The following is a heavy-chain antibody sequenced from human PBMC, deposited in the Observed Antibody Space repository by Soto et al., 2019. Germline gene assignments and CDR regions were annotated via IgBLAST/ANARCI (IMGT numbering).Heavy chain of an antibody. J-gene: IGHJ4*02. V-gene: IGHV3-53*04. Sequence: GESLKISCAASGFTVSSNYMSWVRQAPGKGLEWVSVIYSGGSTYYADSVKGRFTISRHNSKNTLYLQMNSLRAEDTAVYYCASFSIAAAAFDYWGQGTLVTVSS. D-gene: IGHD6-13*01. CDR3: ASFSIAAAAFDY. CDR2: IYSGGST. CDR1: GFTVSSNY.